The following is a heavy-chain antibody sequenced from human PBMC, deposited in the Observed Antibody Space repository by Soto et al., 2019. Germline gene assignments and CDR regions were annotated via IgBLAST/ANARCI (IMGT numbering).Heavy chain of an antibody. V-gene: IGHV4-31*03. CDR3: AREYTYGSNFFDC. CDR2: ISHSGST. Sequence: QVQLQESGPGLVKPSQTLSLTCTVSGGSISSAAYYWSWIRQHPGKGLAGIGYISHSGSTYYNPSLKSRFILSVDTSKNQFSLSLTSVTAADTAVYYCAREYTYGSNFFDCWGQGALVTVSS. J-gene: IGHJ4*02. CDR1: GGSISSAAYY. D-gene: IGHD2-2*02.